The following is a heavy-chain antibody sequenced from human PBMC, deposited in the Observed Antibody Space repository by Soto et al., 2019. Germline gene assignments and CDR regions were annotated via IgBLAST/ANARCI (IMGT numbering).Heavy chain of an antibody. CDR1: GGTFSSYA. V-gene: IGHV1-69*06. CDR3: ARAGGHYCSTTSCYYYYYYGLDV. CDR2: IIPIFGTA. D-gene: IGHD2-2*01. Sequence: ASVKVSCKAFGGTFSSYAFTWVRQAPGQGLEWMGGIIPIFGTANYAQNFQGRVTITADKSTSTAYMELSSLRSEDTAVYYCARAGGHYCSTTSCYYYYYYGLDVWGQGTTVTVSS. J-gene: IGHJ6*02.